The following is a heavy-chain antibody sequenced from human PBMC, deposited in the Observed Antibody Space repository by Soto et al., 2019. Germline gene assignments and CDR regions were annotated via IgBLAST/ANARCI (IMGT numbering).Heavy chain of an antibody. Sequence: GGSLRLSCAASGFTFSSYAMSWVRQAPGKGLEWVPAISGSGGSTYYADSVKGRFTISRDNSKNTLYLQMNSLRAEDTAVYYCAKAQYCTNGVCAGFLFDPWGQGTLVTVSS. CDR3: AKAQYCTNGVCAGFLFDP. D-gene: IGHD2-8*01. V-gene: IGHV3-23*01. CDR2: ISGSGGST. J-gene: IGHJ5*02. CDR1: GFTFSSYA.